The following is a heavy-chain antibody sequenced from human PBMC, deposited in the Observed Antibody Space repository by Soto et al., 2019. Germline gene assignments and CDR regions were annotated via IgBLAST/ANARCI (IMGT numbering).Heavy chain of an antibody. V-gene: IGHV4-59*06. Sequence: SETLSLTCTVSGGSIGTYYWSWIRQPPGKGLEWIGYIYSSGSTYYNPSLKSRVSISVDTSKNQFSLKLSSVTAADTAVYYSASSEHSSSWYYFDNWGQGTLVNVSS. CDR2: IYSSGST. CDR3: ASSEHSSSWYYFDN. CDR1: GGSIGTYY. J-gene: IGHJ4*02. D-gene: IGHD6-13*01.